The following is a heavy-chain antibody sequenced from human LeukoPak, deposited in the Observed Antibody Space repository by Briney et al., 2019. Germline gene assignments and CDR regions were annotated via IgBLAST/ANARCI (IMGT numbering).Heavy chain of an antibody. V-gene: IGHV1-18*01. D-gene: IGHD3-22*01. Sequence: ASVKVSCKASGYTFTSYGIGWVRQAPGQGLEWMGWTSAYNGNANYAQKLQGRVTMTTDTSTSTAYMELRSLRSDDTAVYYCARDTTYYDSCGYKIDYWGQGTLVTVSS. CDR1: GYTFTSYG. CDR2: TSAYNGNA. J-gene: IGHJ4*02. CDR3: ARDTTYYDSCGYKIDY.